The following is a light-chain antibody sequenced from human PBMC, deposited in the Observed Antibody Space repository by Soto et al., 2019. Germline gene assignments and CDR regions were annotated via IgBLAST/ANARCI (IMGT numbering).Light chain of an antibody. V-gene: IGKV1-39*01. CDR2: AAS. Sequence: DIQMTQSPSSLSASVGDRVTITCRASQSISSYLNWYRQKPGKAPKLLIYAASSLQSGVPSRFSGSGSGTDFTLTISSLQPEDFAVYYCQQYADWPRTFGQGTKVDIK. J-gene: IGKJ1*01. CDR3: QQYADWPRT. CDR1: QSISSY.